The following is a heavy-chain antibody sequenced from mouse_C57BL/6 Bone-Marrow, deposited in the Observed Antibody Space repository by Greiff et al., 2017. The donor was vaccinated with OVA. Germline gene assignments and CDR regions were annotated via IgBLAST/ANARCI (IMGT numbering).Heavy chain of an antibody. Sequence: EVQVVESGAELVRPGASVKLSCTASGFNIKDYYMHWVKQRPEQGLEWIGRIDPEDGDTEYAPKFPGTSTMTADTSSHTAELQLSSLTSEDTAVYYCHWDGWYFDVWGTGTTVTVSA. J-gene: IGHJ1*03. D-gene: IGHD4-1*01. CDR1: GFNIKDYY. CDR3: HWDGWYFDV. CDR2: IDPEDGDT. V-gene: IGHV14-1*01.